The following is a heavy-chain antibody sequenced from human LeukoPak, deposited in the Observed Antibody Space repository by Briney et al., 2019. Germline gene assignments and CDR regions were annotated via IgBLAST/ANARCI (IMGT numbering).Heavy chain of an antibody. Sequence: SETLSLTCTVSGGSISSYYWGWIRQPPGKGLEWIGDIYYSGHTNYNPSLKSRVTISVDTSKNQFSLKLRSVTAADTAVYYCARETSQKGAHYMDVWGKGTTVTISS. CDR3: ARETSQKGAHYMDV. CDR2: IYYSGHT. V-gene: IGHV4-59*01. CDR1: GGSISSYY. J-gene: IGHJ6*03. D-gene: IGHD3-16*01.